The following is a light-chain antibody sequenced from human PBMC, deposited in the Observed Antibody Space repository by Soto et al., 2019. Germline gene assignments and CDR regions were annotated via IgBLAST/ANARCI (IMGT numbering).Light chain of an antibody. CDR2: DAS. J-gene: IGKJ2*01. CDR1: QSINNW. Sequence: DIQMTQSPSTLSASVGDGVTITCRASQSINNWLAWYQQKPGKAPKLLIYDASSLESGVPSRFSGSGSGTEFTLTISTLQPDDFATYYCQHYNSYSQTFGQGTKVDIK. CDR3: QHYNSYSQT. V-gene: IGKV1-5*01.